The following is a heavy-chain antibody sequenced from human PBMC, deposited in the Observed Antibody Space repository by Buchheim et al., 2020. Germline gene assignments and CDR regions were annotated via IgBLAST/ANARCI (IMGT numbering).Heavy chain of an antibody. D-gene: IGHD5-12*01. CDR3: ARSGFDYYFDF. J-gene: IGHJ4*02. Sequence: QVQLQESGPGLVKPSQTLSLSCTVSGGSISSGNYYWHWIRRPAGKGLEWIGRISTTGNTNYNPSLKSRLTTSVDSSKNQLSLRLTSVTAADTAVYYCARSGFDYYFDFWGQGTL. CDR2: ISTTGNT. CDR1: GGSISSGNYY. V-gene: IGHV4-61*02.